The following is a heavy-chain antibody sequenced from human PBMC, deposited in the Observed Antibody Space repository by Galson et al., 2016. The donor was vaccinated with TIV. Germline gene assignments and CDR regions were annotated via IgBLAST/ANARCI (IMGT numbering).Heavy chain of an antibody. D-gene: IGHD4-17*01. CDR3: ARGGSTVTRPFDY. CDR2: IIPIFGLA. J-gene: IGHJ4*02. CDR1: GGAFISHG. Sequence: QSGAEVKQSGESLKISCKASGGAFISHGISWARQAPGQGLEWMGGIIPIFGLANYAQKFQGRVTITADDSTRTAYMELSSLRFDDTAVYYCARGGSTVTRPFDYWGQGTLVTVSS. V-gene: IGHV1-69*01.